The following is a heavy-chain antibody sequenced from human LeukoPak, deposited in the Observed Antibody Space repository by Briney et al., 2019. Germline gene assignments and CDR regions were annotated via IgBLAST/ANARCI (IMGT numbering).Heavy chain of an antibody. Sequence: ASVKVSSKASGYTFTGYFMYWVRQAPGQGLEWMGWINHNSGGTNYAQKFQGRVTMTRDTSISTTYMELSRLRSDDTAVYYCARGDYGSGSHYSPNSYHMDVWGKGATVTVSS. J-gene: IGHJ6*03. CDR1: GYTFTGYF. CDR2: INHNSGGT. D-gene: IGHD3-10*01. V-gene: IGHV1-2*02. CDR3: ARGDYGSGSHYSPNSYHMDV.